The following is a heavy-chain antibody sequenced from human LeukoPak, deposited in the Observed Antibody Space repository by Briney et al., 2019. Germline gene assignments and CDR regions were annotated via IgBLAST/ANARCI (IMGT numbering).Heavy chain of an antibody. D-gene: IGHD2-2*01. Sequence: GGSLRLSCAASGFTFSSYDMSWVGQVPGKGLEWVSVISGSGDSAYYADSVKGRFTISRDNSKNTLYLQMNSLRAEDTAIYYCAKTSSTSCYSCVFDYWGQGTLVTVSS. CDR3: AKTSSTSCYSCVFDY. J-gene: IGHJ4*02. CDR2: ISGSGDSA. V-gene: IGHV3-23*01. CDR1: GFTFSSYD.